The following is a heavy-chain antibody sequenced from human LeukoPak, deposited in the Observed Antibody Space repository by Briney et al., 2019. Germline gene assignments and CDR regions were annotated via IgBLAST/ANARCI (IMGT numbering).Heavy chain of an antibody. CDR3: ARARSGYLPHAFDI. D-gene: IGHD3-3*01. CDR1: GGTFSSYA. J-gene: IGHJ3*02. Sequence: SVKVSCKASGGTFSSYAISWVRQAPGQGLEWMGGIIPIFGTANFAQKFQGRVTITADESTSTAYMELSSLRSEDTAVYYCARARSGYLPHAFDIWGQGTMVTVSS. V-gene: IGHV1-69*13. CDR2: IIPIFGTA.